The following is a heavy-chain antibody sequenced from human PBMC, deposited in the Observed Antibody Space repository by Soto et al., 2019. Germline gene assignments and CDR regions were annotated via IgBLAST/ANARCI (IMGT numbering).Heavy chain of an antibody. CDR3: AASIAAAGTNWFDP. D-gene: IGHD6-13*01. Sequence: SQTLLLTCAISGDSVSSNSAAWNWTRQSPSRGLEWLGRTYYRSKWYNDYAVSVKSRITINPDTSKNQFSLQLNSVTPEDTAVYYCAASIAAAGTNWFDPWGQGTLVTVSS. CDR1: GDSVSSNSAA. CDR2: TYYRSKWYN. J-gene: IGHJ5*02. V-gene: IGHV6-1*01.